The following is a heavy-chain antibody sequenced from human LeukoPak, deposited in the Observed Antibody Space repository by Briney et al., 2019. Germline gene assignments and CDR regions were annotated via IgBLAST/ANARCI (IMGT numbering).Heavy chain of an antibody. CDR1: GFTFSDSY. CDR2: ISSSGSTI. V-gene: IGHV3-11*04. CDR3: ARRAVYYSGMDV. J-gene: IGHJ6*02. Sequence: GGSLTLSCAASGFTFSDSYMSWIRQAAGKGLECVSYISSSGSTIHYADSVKGRFPISRDHANNSLYLQMNRLRAEDTAVYYCARRAVYYSGMDVWGQGTTVTVSS.